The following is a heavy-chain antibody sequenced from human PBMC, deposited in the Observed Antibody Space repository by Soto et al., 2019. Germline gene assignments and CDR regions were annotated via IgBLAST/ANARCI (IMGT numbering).Heavy chain of an antibody. CDR1: GGSIGSYY. V-gene: IGHV4-59*08. D-gene: IGHD6-13*01. CDR2: IYYRGST. CDR3: ARRYSSAFDI. J-gene: IGHJ3*02. Sequence: SETLSLTCTVSGGSIGSYYWSWIRQPPGKGLEWIGYIYYRGSTNYNPSLKSRVTISVDTSKNQFSLKLSSVTAADTAVYYCARRYSSAFDIWGQGTMVTV.